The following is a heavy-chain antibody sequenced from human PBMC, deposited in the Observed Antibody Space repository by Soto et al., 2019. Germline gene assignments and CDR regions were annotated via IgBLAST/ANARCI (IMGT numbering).Heavy chain of an antibody. CDR2: IYPGDSDT. CDR1: GYTFTTYW. V-gene: IGHV5-51*01. Sequence: GESLKISCKGFGYTFTTYWIAWVRQMPGKGLEWMGIIYPGDSDTRYRPSFQGQVTISADKSISTAYLQWSSLKASDTAMYYCARTISYGRQARAFDYWGRGTLVTV. D-gene: IGHD4-17*01. CDR3: ARTISYGRQARAFDY. J-gene: IGHJ4*02.